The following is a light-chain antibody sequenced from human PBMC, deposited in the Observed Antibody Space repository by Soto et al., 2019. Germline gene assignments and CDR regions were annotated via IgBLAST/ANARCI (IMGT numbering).Light chain of an antibody. J-gene: IGLJ1*01. CDR1: SSDIGAFNY. CDR3: SSYTTAFSYV. V-gene: IGLV2-14*01. Sequence: QSVLTQPASVSGSPGQSITISCTGSSSDIGAFNYVAWYQQHPGKAPKLIIHGVTNRPSGVSSRFSGSKSDYTASLTISGLQAEDEAGYYCSSYTTAFSYVFGTGTKV. CDR2: GVT.